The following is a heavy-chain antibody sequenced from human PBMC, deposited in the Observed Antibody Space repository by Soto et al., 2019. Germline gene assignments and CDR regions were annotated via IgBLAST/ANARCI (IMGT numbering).Heavy chain of an antibody. J-gene: IGHJ4*02. CDR1: WGTCVGYG. CDR3: ARGGNGVVLPAAIISAY. V-gene: IGHV4-34*01. CDR2: INHNGST. D-gene: IGHD2-2*01. Sequence: CGVEWGTCVGYGCSWISKNQGKGLEWIGEINHNGSTNYNPSLNSRFTISVDTSKNQFSLKLSSVTAADTAVYYCARGGNGVVLPAAIISAYWGQRTLVPGSS.